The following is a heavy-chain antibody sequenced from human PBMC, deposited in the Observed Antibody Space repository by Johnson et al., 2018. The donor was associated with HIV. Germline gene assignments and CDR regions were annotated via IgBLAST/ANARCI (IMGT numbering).Heavy chain of an antibody. Sequence: MLLVESGGGVVQPGRSLRLSCASSGFTFRSYAMGWVRQAPGKGLEWVSVIYSGGSTYYADSVKGRFTISRDNSKNTLYLQMNSLRAEDTAVYYCARDKGIAAAAGVGAACHAFDIWGQGTMVTVSS. CDR3: ARDKGIAAAAGVGAACHAFDI. V-gene: IGHV3-66*01. D-gene: IGHD6-13*01. CDR1: GFTFRSYA. CDR2: IYSGGST. J-gene: IGHJ3*02.